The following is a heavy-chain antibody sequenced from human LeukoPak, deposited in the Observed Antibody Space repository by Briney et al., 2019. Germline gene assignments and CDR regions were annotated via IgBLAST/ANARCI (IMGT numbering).Heavy chain of an antibody. J-gene: IGHJ4*02. CDR2: IYYSGST. CDR3: ARSDSSGSVCDY. V-gene: IGHV4-59*01. D-gene: IGHD3-22*01. Sequence: SETLSLTCTVSGGSISSYYWSWIRQPPGKGLEWIGYIYYSGSTNYNPSLKSRVTISVDTSKNQFSLKLSSVTAADTAVYYCARSDSSGSVCDYWGQGTLVTASS. CDR1: GGSISSYY.